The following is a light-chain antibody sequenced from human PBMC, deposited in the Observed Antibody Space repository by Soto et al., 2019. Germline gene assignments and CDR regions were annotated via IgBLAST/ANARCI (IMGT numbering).Light chain of an antibody. CDR2: HVT. V-gene: IGLV2-14*03. CDR3: CSLTTSHTYV. Sequence: QSALTQPASVSGSPGQSITISCTGTSGDIGSYNRVSWYQQHPGKAPKLIIYHVTYRPSGVSNRYSGSKSGNSASLTISGLQADDEADYYCCSLTTSHTYVFGSGTKLTVL. J-gene: IGLJ1*01. CDR1: SGDIGSYNR.